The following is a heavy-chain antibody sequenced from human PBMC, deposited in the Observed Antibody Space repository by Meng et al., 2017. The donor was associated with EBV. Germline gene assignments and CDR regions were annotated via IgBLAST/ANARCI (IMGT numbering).Heavy chain of an antibody. CDR1: GYTFTSYG. V-gene: IGHV1-18*01. CDR2: ISAYNGNT. J-gene: IGHJ4*02. CDR3: ARDGRLYDTPSPFDY. Sequence: GRLVQSGAEVKKPGASVTVSCKASGYTFTSYGISWVRQAPGQGLEWMGWISAYNGNTNYAQKLQGRVTMTTDTSTSTAYMELRSLRSDDTAVYYCARDGRLYDTPSPFDYWGQGTLVTVSS. D-gene: IGHD3-22*01.